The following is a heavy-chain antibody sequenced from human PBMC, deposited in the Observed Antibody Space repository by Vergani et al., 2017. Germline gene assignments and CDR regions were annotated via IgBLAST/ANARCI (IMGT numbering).Heavy chain of an antibody. CDR3: AKDQSLRLGELSFGFDY. CDR2: ISWNSGSI. J-gene: IGHJ4*02. CDR1: GFTFDDYA. Sequence: EVQLVESGGGLVQPGRSLRLSCAASGFTFDDYAMHWVRQAPGKGLEWVSGISWNSGSIGYADSVKGRFTISRDNAKNSLYLQMNSLRAEDTALYYCAKDQSLRLGELSFGFDYWGQGTLVTVSS. D-gene: IGHD3-16*02. V-gene: IGHV3-9*01.